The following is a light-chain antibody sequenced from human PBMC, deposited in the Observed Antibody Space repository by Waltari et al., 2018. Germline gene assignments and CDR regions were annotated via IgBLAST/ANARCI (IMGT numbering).Light chain of an antibody. J-gene: IGLJ2*01. V-gene: IGLV1-51*01. Sequence: QSVLTQPPSVSAAPGQKVTISCSGSSSNIGNNYVSWYQQLPGTAPKILIYDNKKRPSGIPDRFSGSKSGTSATLGITGLQTGDEADYYCGTWDSSLSAVFGGGTKLTVL. CDR1: SSNIGNNY. CDR3: GTWDSSLSAV. CDR2: DNK.